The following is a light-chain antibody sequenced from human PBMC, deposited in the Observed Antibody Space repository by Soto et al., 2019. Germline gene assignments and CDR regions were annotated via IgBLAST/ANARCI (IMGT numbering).Light chain of an antibody. V-gene: IGKV2-30*01. CDR2: KVS. J-gene: IGKJ2*01. Sequence: DVVMTQSPLSLPVTLGQPASISCRSSQSLVYSDGNTYLNWFQQRPGQSPRRLIYKVSNRDSGVPDRLSGSGSGTDFTLKISRVEAEDVGVYYCMQGTHWPPDTFGQGTKLEIK. CDR3: MQGTHWPPDT. CDR1: QSLVYSDGNTY.